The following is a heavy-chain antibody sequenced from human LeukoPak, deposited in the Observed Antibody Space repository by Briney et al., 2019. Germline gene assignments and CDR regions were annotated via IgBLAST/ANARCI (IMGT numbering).Heavy chain of an antibody. CDR3: ARAAWRGTNSRDAFDI. V-gene: IGHV4-31*03. Sequence: SETLSLTCTVSGGSISSGGDYWSLIRQHPGKGLEWIGYIYYTGTTYYNPSLKSRITISVATSKNQFSLNLSSMTAADTAVYYCARAAWRGTNSRDAFDIWGQGTVVTVSS. CDR1: GGSISSGGDY. CDR2: IYYTGTT. D-gene: IGHD4/OR15-4a*01. J-gene: IGHJ3*02.